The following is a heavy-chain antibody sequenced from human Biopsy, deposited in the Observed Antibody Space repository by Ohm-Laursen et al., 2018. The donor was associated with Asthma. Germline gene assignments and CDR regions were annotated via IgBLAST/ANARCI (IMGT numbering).Heavy chain of an antibody. V-gene: IGHV1-3*01. CDR1: GYTFINYA. D-gene: IGHD3-9*01. Sequence: GSSVKVSCMASGYTFINYAIHCVRQAPGQRLEWMGWINAGNGITKYSQKDQGRVAITRDTSASTAYMDLSSMRSEDSAVYYCSRTYYDCLTGRVNDAFAIWGQGTMVTVSS. J-gene: IGHJ3*02. CDR3: SRTYYDCLTGRVNDAFAI. CDR2: INAGNGIT.